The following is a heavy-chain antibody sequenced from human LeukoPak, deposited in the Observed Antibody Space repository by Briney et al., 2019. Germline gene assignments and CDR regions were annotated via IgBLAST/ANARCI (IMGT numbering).Heavy chain of an antibody. V-gene: IGHV3-23*01. D-gene: IGHD1-1*01. CDR3: AKDGWNDIPDY. CDR1: GFTFSSYA. Sequence: GGSLRLSCAASGFTFSSYAMSWVRQTPGKGLEWVSGIVGSGGITYYADSVKGRFTISRDNSKKTLYLQMNSLRAEDTVVYYCAKDGWNDIPDYWGQGTQVTVSS. CDR2: IVGSGGIT. J-gene: IGHJ4*02.